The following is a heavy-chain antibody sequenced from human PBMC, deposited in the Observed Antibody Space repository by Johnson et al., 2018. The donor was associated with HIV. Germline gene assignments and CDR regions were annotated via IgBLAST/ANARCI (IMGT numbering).Heavy chain of an antibody. V-gene: IGHV3-23*04. CDR3: AKVRDYYDSSGYYSDGAFDI. J-gene: IGHJ3*02. CDR2: ISGSGDST. CDR1: GFTFSSYA. Sequence: EQLVESGGGLVQRGGSLRLSCAAYGFTFSSYAMTWVRQAPGKGVEWVSAISGSGDSTYYADSVQGRFTISRDNSKNTLYLQMNSLRAEDTAVYYCAKVRDYYDSSGYYSDGAFDIWGQGTMVTVSS. D-gene: IGHD3-22*01.